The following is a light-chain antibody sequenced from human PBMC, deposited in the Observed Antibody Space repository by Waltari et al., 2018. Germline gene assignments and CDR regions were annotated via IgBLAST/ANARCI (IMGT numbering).Light chain of an antibody. Sequence: DIQMTQSPYTLSASVGDRVTITCRASQSISSWLARFQQKPGKAPKLLIQKASSLESGVPSRFSGSGSGTEFTLTISSLQPDDFATYYCQQYSSFWTFGQGTKVEIK. CDR2: KAS. CDR3: QQYSSFWT. J-gene: IGKJ1*01. CDR1: QSISSW. V-gene: IGKV1-5*03.